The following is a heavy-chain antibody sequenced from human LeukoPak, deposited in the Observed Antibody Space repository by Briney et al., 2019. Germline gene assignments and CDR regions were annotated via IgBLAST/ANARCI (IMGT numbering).Heavy chain of an antibody. CDR3: ARDGGWIVAAGTTKWFDS. V-gene: IGHV3-7*01. J-gene: IGHJ5*01. CDR2: TKQDGSVK. D-gene: IGHD1-1*01. Sequence: RPGGSLRLSCAASGFTFSNYWMSWVRQAPGKGLEWVASTKQDGSVKQYVDSVKGRFAISRDNAKDSLYLQMNSLRAEDTAVYYCARDGGWIVAAGTTKWFDSWGQGSLVTVSS. CDR1: GFTFSNYW.